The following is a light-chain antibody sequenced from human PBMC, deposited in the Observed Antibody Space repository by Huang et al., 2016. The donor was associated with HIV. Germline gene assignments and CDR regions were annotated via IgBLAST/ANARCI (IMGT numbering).Light chain of an antibody. CDR3: QQYNNWPPEYT. V-gene: IGKV3-15*01. CDR2: GAS. Sequence: EIVMTQSPATLSVSPGERATLSCRASQSVSNNLAWYQQKPGRAPTLLIYGASTRATGIPARVSGSGSGTRFTLTISSLQSEDFAVYYCQQYNNWPPEYTFGQGTKLEIK. CDR1: QSVSNN. J-gene: IGKJ2*01.